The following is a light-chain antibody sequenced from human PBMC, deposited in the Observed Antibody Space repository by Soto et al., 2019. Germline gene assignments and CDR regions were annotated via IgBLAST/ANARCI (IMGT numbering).Light chain of an antibody. CDR3: QQYNSYWT. Sequence: DIQMTQSPATLSASLGDRVTITCRASQTISSWFAWYQQKPGKAPTLLIYDASTLERGVPSRLSGTGSGTEFTLSIDSLQPEDFATYYCQQYNSYWTFGQGTKVDIK. CDR2: DAS. CDR1: QTISSW. J-gene: IGKJ1*01. V-gene: IGKV1-5*01.